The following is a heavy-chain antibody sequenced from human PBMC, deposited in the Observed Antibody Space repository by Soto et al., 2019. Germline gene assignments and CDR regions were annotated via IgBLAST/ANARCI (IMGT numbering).Heavy chain of an antibody. J-gene: IGHJ4*02. CDR2: ISANNGNT. D-gene: IGHD2-15*01. V-gene: IGHV1-18*01. CDR1: GYNFNSYG. Sequence: ASVKGSCKASGYNFNSYGISWVRQAPGQGLEWMGWISANNGNTKYAQKVQGRVTMTTDTSTSIAYMELRSLRSDDTAVYYCARDHRYCSGGSCYVVDYWGQGTLVTVSS. CDR3: ARDHRYCSGGSCYVVDY.